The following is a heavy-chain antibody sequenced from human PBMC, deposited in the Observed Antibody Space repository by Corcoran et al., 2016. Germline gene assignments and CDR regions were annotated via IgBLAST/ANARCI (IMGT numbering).Heavy chain of an antibody. J-gene: IGHJ4*02. CDR2: IWYDGSKE. CDR3: VRDRDNHYFDF. Sequence: VQLVESGGGVVQPGRSQRLSCAASGFTFRNHGMHWVRQAPGKGLEWVAVIWYDGSKEYYADSVKGRFTTSRDNRKNTLSLQMNSLRTEDTAVYYCVRDRDNHYFDFWGQGTLVTVSS. CDR1: GFTFRNHG. D-gene: IGHD1-1*01. V-gene: IGHV3-33*08.